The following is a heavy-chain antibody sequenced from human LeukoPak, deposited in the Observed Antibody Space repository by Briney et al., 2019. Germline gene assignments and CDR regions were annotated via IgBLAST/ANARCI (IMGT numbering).Heavy chain of an antibody. V-gene: IGHV4-34*01. CDR3: ARQYCSSTSCPDY. CDR1: GGSFSGYY. D-gene: IGHD2-2*01. Sequence: SETLSLTCAVYGGSFSGYYWSWIRQPPGKGLEWIGEINHSGSTNYNPSLKSRVTISVDTSKNQFSLKLSSVTAADTAVYYCARQYCSSTSCPDYWGQGTLVTVSS. CDR2: INHSGST. J-gene: IGHJ4*02.